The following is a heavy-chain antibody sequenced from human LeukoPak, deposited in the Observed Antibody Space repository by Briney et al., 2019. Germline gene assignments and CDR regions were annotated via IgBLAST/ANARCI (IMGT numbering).Heavy chain of an antibody. J-gene: IGHJ4*02. CDR3: TAHLYSGTYFDY. Sequence: PGGSLRLSCAASGFTFSNAWMSWVRQAPGKGLEWVGRFKSETDGGTTDYAAPVKGRFTISGDDAKNTLYLEMNSLKAEDTAVYYCTAHLYSGTYFDYWGQGSLVTVSS. CDR1: GFTFSNAW. V-gene: IGHV3-15*01. CDR2: FKSETDGGTT. D-gene: IGHD1-26*01.